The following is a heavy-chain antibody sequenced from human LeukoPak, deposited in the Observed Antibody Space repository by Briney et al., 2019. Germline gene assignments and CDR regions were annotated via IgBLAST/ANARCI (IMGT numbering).Heavy chain of an antibody. CDR2: IRCKANSYAT. D-gene: IGHD3-10*01. V-gene: IGHV3-73*01. Sequence: GGSLRLSCEASGFTFSSYSMNWVRQAPGKGLEWVGRIRCKANSYATAYAASVKGRFTISRDDSKNTAYLQMNSLKTEDTAVYYCTRRGAFDIWGQGTMVTVSS. CDR3: TRRGAFDI. J-gene: IGHJ3*02. CDR1: GFTFSSYS.